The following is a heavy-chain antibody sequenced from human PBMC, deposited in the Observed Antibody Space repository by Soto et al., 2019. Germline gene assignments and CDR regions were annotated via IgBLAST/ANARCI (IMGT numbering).Heavy chain of an antibody. Sequence: QVQLQESGPGLVKPSETLSLTCTVSGGSISSYYWSWIRQPPGKGLEWIGYIYYSGSTNYNPSLKSRVTISVDTSKNQSALKLRSVTAADTAVYYCAILSWIQLEYYFDYWGQGTLVTVSS. D-gene: IGHD5-18*01. CDR1: GGSISSYY. CDR3: AILSWIQLEYYFDY. J-gene: IGHJ4*02. V-gene: IGHV4-59*08. CDR2: IYYSGST.